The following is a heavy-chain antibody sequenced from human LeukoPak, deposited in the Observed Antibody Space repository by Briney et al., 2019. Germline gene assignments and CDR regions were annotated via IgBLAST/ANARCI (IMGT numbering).Heavy chain of an antibody. Sequence: GGSLRLSCAASGFTFSSYAMHWVRQAPGKGLEWVAVISYDGGNKYYAGSVKGRFTISRDNSKNTLYLQMNSLRAEDTAVYYCARTGSPDFWSGRRIAGSAFDYWGQGTLVTVSS. D-gene: IGHD3-3*01. CDR1: GFTFSSYA. CDR2: ISYDGGNK. V-gene: IGHV3-30-3*01. J-gene: IGHJ4*02. CDR3: ARTGSPDFWSGRRIAGSAFDY.